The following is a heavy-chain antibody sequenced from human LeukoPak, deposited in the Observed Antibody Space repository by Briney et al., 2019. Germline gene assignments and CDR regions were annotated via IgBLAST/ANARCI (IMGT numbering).Heavy chain of an antibody. Sequence: GGSLRLSCAASGFTFNDYVMSWVRQAPGKGLEWVSTISGGTGTTYYADSVKGRFTISRDNSKNTLYLQMNSLRAEDTAVYYCAKSSGVYDFWSGSPFDYWGQGTLVTVSS. D-gene: IGHD3-3*01. CDR2: ISGGTGTT. CDR3: AKSSGVYDFWSGSPFDY. J-gene: IGHJ4*02. CDR1: GFTFNDYV. V-gene: IGHV3-23*01.